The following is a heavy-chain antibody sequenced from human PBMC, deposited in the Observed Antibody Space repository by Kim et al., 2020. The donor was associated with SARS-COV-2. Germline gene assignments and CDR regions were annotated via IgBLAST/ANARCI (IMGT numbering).Heavy chain of an antibody. CDR3: AKDPLDYYDSRPPC. D-gene: IGHD3-22*01. J-gene: IGHJ4*02. Sequence: ADSVKGRFTSSRDNSKNTLYLQMNSLRAEDTAVYYCAKDPLDYYDSRPPCWGQGTLVTVSS. V-gene: IGHV3-23*01.